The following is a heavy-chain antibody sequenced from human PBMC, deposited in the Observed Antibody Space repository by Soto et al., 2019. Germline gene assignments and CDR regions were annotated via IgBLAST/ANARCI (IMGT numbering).Heavy chain of an antibody. J-gene: IGHJ3*02. V-gene: IGHV3-23*01. D-gene: IGHD2-8*02. CDR1: GFTCSSYD. CDR3: AKATATGGGAFDI. CDR2: ILVGGST. Sequence: GGSLRLSCAASGFTCSSYDMSWVRQAPGKGLEWVSTILVGGSTHYPDSVKGRFTISRDNSKNTVFLQMNSLTAGDTAVYYCAKATATGGGAFDICGQGTMVTVSS.